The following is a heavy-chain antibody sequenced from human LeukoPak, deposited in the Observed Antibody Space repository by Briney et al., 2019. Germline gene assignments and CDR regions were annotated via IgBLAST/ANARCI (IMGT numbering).Heavy chain of an antibody. J-gene: IGHJ4*02. CDR2: INPNSGGT. CDR1: GYTFTGYY. Sequence: GASVKVSCKASGYTFTGYYMHWVQQPPGQGLEWMGWINPNSGGTNYAQKFQGRVTMTRDTSISTAYMELSRLRSDDTAVYYCARAHDSSGYYYGYWGQGTLVTVSS. CDR3: ARAHDSSGYYYGY. V-gene: IGHV1-2*02. D-gene: IGHD3-22*01.